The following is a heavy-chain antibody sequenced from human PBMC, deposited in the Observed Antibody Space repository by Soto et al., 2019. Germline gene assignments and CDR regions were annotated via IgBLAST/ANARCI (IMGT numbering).Heavy chain of an antibody. D-gene: IGHD6-13*01. Sequence: QVQLVESGGGVVQPGRSLRLSCAASGFTFSSYGMHWVRQAPGKGLEWVAVISYDGSNKYYADSVKGRFTISRDNSKNTLYLQMNSLRAEDTAVYYCAKTIVRSSSPPFDPWGQGTLVTVSS. J-gene: IGHJ5*02. V-gene: IGHV3-30*18. CDR2: ISYDGSNK. CDR3: AKTIVRSSSPPFDP. CDR1: GFTFSSYG.